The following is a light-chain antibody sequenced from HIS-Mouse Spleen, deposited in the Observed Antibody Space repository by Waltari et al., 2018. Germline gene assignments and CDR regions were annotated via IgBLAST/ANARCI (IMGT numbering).Light chain of an antibody. CDR3: YSTDSSGNHRV. Sequence: SYELTQPPSVSVSPGQTARITCSGDALPKKYAYWYQQKSGQAPVRVIYEDSKRPSGIPERFSGSISGTMATLTISAAQVEDEADYYCYSTDSSGNHRVFGGGTKLTVL. CDR1: ALPKKY. J-gene: IGLJ2*01. CDR2: EDS. V-gene: IGLV3-10*01.